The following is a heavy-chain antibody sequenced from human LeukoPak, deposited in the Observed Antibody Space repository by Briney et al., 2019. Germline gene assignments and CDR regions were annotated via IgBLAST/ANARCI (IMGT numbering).Heavy chain of an antibody. V-gene: IGHV3-23*01. CDR1: GFTFSTYA. J-gene: IGHJ6*03. Sequence: GGSLRLSCAASGFTFSTYAMTWVRQAPGKGLEWVSLISGTGGSTYYADSVKGRFTISRDNAKNSLYLQMNSLRAEDTALYHCARDNQYYYGSGNYYYMDVWGKGTTVTISS. CDR3: ARDNQYYYGSGNYYYMDV. D-gene: IGHD3-10*01. CDR2: ISGTGGST.